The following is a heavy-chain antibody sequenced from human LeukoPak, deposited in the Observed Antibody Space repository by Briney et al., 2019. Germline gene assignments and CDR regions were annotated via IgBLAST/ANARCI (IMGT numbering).Heavy chain of an antibody. CDR1: GFTFDDYG. D-gene: IGHD3-9*01. J-gene: IGHJ4*02. Sequence: RAGGSLRLSCAASGFTFDDYGLSWVRQVPGKGLEWVSGLNWNGASTGYADSVKGRFTISRDNAKNSLYLQMNSLRAEDTAVYYCARGPPSAIRYFDWLSLLLDYWGQGTLVTVSS. CDR3: ARGPPSAIRYFDWLSLLLDY. CDR2: LNWNGAST. V-gene: IGHV3-20*04.